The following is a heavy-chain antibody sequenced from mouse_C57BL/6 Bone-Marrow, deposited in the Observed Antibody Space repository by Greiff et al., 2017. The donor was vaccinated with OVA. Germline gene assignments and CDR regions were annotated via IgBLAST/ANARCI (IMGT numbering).Heavy chain of an antibody. D-gene: IGHD1-1*01. CDR2: ISSGSSTI. Sequence: EVHLVESGGGLVKPGGSLKLSCAASGFTFSDYGMHWVRQAPEKGLEWVAYISSGSSTIYYADTVKGRFTISRDNTKNTLFLQMTSLRSEDTAMYYCARRYYYGSSPYAMDYWGQGTSVTVSS. CDR3: ARRYYYGSSPYAMDY. V-gene: IGHV5-17*01. J-gene: IGHJ4*01. CDR1: GFTFSDYG.